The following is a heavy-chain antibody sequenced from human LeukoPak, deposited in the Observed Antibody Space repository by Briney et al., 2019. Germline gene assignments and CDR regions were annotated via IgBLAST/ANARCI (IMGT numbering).Heavy chain of an antibody. CDR1: GYTFTSYG. D-gene: IGHD2-2*01. CDR2: INAYNGNT. CDR3: ARAHTSIVFSDY. J-gene: IGHJ4*02. Sequence: ASVKVSCKASGYTFTSYGISWVRQAPGQGLEWMGWINAYNGNTNYAQKLQGRVTMTTDTSTSTAYMELRSLRSDDTAVYYCARAHTSIVFSDYWGQGTLVTVPS. V-gene: IGHV1-18*01.